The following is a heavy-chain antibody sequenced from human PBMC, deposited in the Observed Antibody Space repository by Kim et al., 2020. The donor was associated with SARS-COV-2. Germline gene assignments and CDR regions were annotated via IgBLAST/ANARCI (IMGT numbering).Heavy chain of an antibody. CDR3: TRTGNFRVDY. CDR1: GFTFSSYS. J-gene: IGHJ4*02. CDR2: ISSSSTV. V-gene: IGHV3-48*02. Sequence: GGSLRLSCAASGFTFSSYSINWVCQAPGKGLEWVSHISSSSTVFYADSVRGRFTISRDNAETSVYLPLNSLRDEDTAVYYCTRTGNFRVDYWGQGTLVTVS.